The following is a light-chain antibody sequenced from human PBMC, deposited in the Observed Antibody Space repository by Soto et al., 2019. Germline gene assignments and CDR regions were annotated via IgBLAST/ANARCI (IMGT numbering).Light chain of an antibody. V-gene: IGKV3-15*01. CDR1: QSITGN. Sequence: EIVMTQSPATLSVSPGERATLSCRASQSITGNLTWYQQKPGQAPRLLIYDASTRATGIPARFSGSGSGTEFTLTISSLQSEDFAVYYCQHYNNWPFTFGQGTKVDIK. CDR2: DAS. CDR3: QHYNNWPFT. J-gene: IGKJ2*01.